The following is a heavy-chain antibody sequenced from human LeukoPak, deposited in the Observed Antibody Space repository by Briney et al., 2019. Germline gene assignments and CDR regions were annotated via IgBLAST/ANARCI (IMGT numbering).Heavy chain of an antibody. CDR1: GGTFSSYT. Sequence: SVKVSCKASGGTFSSYTISWVRQAPGQGLEWMGGIIPIFGTANYAQKFQGRVTITADESTSTAYMELSSLRSEDTAVYYCARAAYGDYGLDYWGQGTLVTVSS. J-gene: IGHJ4*02. CDR3: ARAAYGDYGLDY. V-gene: IGHV1-69*13. D-gene: IGHD4-17*01. CDR2: IIPIFGTA.